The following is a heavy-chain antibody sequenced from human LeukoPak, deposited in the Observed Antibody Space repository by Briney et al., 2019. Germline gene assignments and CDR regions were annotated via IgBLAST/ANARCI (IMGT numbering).Heavy chain of an antibody. Sequence: GGSLRLSCAASGFTFSSYAMSWVRQAPGKGLEWVSAISGSGGSTYYADSVKGRFTISRDNSKNTLYLQMNSLRAEDTAVYYCAKDTARLWYTDDAFDIWGQGTMVTVSS. CDR2: ISGSGGST. V-gene: IGHV3-23*01. CDR3: AKDTARLWYTDDAFDI. CDR1: GFTFSSYA. D-gene: IGHD5-18*01. J-gene: IGHJ3*02.